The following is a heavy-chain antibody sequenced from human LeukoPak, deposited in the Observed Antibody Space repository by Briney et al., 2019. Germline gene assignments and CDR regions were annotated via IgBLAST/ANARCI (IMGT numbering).Heavy chain of an antibody. D-gene: IGHD4-23*01. CDR2: IYYSGST. CDR3: ARAYYGGNSGFLDY. J-gene: IGHJ4*02. CDR1: GGPISSYY. V-gene: IGHV4-59*01. Sequence: SETLSLTCTVSGGPISSYYWSWIRQPPGKGLEWIGYIYYSGSTNYNPSLKSRVTISVDTSKNQFSLKLSSVTAADTAVYYCARAYYGGNSGFLDYWGQGTLSPSPQ.